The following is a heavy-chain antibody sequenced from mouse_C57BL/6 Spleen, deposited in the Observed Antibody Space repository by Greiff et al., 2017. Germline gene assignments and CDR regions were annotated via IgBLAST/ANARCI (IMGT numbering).Heavy chain of an antibody. CDR2: IDPSDSET. CDR1: GYTFTSYW. Sequence: QVQLQQPGAELVRPGSSVKLSCKASGYTFTSYWMHWVKQRPIQGLEWIGNIDPSDSETHYNQKFKDKATLTVDKSSSTAYMQLSSLTSEDSAAYYCARRYYGSSPFDYWGQGTTLTVSS. V-gene: IGHV1-52*01. CDR3: ARRYYGSSPFDY. D-gene: IGHD1-1*01. J-gene: IGHJ2*01.